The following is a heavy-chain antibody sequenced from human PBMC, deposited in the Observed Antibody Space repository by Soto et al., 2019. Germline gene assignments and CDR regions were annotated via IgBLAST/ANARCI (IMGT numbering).Heavy chain of an antibody. D-gene: IGHD1-26*01. V-gene: IGHV1-69*13. Sequence: SVKVSCKASGYTFTDYDLNWVRQAPGQGLEWMGGIIPIFGTANYAQKFQGRVTITADESTSTAYMELSSLRPEDTAVYYCARDLGGYYGFDDWGQGTLVTVSS. CDR3: ARDLGGYYGFDD. CDR2: IIPIFGTA. CDR1: GYTFTDYD. J-gene: IGHJ4*02.